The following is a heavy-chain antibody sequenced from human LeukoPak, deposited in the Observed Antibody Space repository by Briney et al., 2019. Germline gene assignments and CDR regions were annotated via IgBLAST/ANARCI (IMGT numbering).Heavy chain of an antibody. Sequence: ASVKVSCKASGFTFTSYDINWVRQATGQGLEWMGWMNPNNGNTGYAQKFQGRVTMTRDTSISTAYMELRSLRSEDTAVYYCVRDGEGVAISVNYWFDPWGQGTLVTVSS. V-gene: IGHV1-8*01. D-gene: IGHD3-10*01. J-gene: IGHJ5*02. CDR1: GFTFTSYD. CDR3: VRDGEGVAISVNYWFDP. CDR2: MNPNNGNT.